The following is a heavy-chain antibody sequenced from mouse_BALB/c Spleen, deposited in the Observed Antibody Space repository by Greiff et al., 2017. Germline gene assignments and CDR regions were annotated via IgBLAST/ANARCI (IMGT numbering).Heavy chain of an antibody. CDR1: GFAFSSYD. Sequence: EVQVVESGGDLVKPGGSLKLSCAASGFAFSSYDMSWVRQTPEKRLEWVAYISSGGGSTYYPDTVKGRFTISRDNAKNTLYLQMSSLKSEDTAMYYCARQGDYEGYYFDYWGQGTTLTVSS. CDR2: ISSGGGST. J-gene: IGHJ2*01. D-gene: IGHD2-4*01. CDR3: ARQGDYEGYYFDY. V-gene: IGHV5-12-1*01.